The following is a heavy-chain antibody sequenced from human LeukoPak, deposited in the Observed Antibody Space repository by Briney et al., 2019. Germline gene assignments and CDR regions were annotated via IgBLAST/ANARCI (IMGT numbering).Heavy chain of an antibody. CDR3: SRDLGGSYNDY. D-gene: IGHD1-26*01. CDR2: INPSGGTT. Sequence: ASLKVSCKASGYTFSTYYMHWVRQAPGQGLEWVGVINPSGGTTTYSQKFQGRVTMTRDTSTSTVYMELSSLRIEDTAVYYCSRDLGGSYNDYWGQGTMVTVSS. V-gene: IGHV1-46*01. J-gene: IGHJ4*02. CDR1: GYTFSTYY.